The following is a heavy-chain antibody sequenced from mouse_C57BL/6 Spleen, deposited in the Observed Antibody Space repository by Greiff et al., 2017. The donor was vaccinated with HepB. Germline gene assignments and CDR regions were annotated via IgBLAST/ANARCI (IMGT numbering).Heavy chain of an antibody. CDR1: GFTFSDYG. Sequence: EVKLMESGGGLVKPGGSLKLSCAASGFTFSDYGMHWVRQAPEKGLEWVAYISSGSSTIYYADTVKGRFTISSDNAKNTLFLQMTSLRSEDTAMYYCASGWLLPYAMDYWGQGTSVTVSS. D-gene: IGHD2-3*01. CDR2: ISSGSSTI. V-gene: IGHV5-17*01. CDR3: ASGWLLPYAMDY. J-gene: IGHJ4*01.